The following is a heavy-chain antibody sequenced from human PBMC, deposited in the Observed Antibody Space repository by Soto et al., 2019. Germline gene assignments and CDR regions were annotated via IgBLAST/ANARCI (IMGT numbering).Heavy chain of an antibody. CDR2: INSDGSST. CDR1: GFTFSSHW. D-gene: IGHD3-22*01. Sequence: GGSLRLSCAASGFTFSSHWMHLVRQAPGKGPVWVARINSDGSSTSYADSVKGRFTISRDNAKNTVYLQMNSLRAEDTAVYYCARFGNYYETSAYLYWGQGTLVTVPQ. CDR3: ARFGNYYETSAYLY. J-gene: IGHJ4*02. V-gene: IGHV3-74*01.